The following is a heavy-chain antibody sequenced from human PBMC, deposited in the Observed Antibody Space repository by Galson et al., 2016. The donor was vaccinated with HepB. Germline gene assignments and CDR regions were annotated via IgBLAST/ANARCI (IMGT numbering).Heavy chain of an antibody. Sequence: LTCSVHGGTLSGYHWSWVRQPPGKGLECIGEINHGGTTNYIPSLKSRLTISVDTSKNQFSLKLTSVTAADTAVYYCARFGPGWGMFSSRRWFDPWGQGTLVTVSS. CDR2: INHGGTT. CDR1: GGTLSGYH. V-gene: IGHV4-34*01. CDR3: ARFGPGWGMFSSRRWFDP. J-gene: IGHJ5*02. D-gene: IGHD2-8*02.